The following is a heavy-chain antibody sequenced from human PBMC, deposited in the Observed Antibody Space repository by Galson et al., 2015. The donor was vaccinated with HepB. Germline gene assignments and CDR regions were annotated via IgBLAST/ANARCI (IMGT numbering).Heavy chain of an antibody. CDR1: GLTVSSNY. D-gene: IGHD3-22*01. J-gene: IGHJ4*02. CDR2: LYTGGST. CDR3: ARIYDSSGLGPFEY. Sequence: SLRLSCAASGLTVSSNYMSWVRQPPGKGLEWVSVLYTGGSTYYADSVKGRFTISRDNANNTLYLHMNSLRAEDTAVYYCARIYDSSGLGPFEYWGQGTLVTVSS. V-gene: IGHV3-53*01.